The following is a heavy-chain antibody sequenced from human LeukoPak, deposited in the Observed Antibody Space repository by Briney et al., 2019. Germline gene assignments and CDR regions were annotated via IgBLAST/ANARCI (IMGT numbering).Heavy chain of an antibody. CDR1: GFTFSSYW. J-gene: IGHJ4*02. CDR2: IKQDGSEK. Sequence: GGSLRLSCAAPGFTFSSYWISWVRQAPGKGLEWVANIKQDGSEKYYVDSVKGRFTISRDNAMNSLYLQMNSLRAEDTAVYYCARVRRAALDYFDYWGQGTLVTVSS. D-gene: IGHD6-25*01. V-gene: IGHV3-7*04. CDR3: ARVRRAALDYFDY.